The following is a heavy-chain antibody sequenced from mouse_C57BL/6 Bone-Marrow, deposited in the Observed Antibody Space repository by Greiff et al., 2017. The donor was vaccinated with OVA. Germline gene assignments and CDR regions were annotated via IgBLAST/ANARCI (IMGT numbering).Heavy chain of an antibody. V-gene: IGHV1-20*01. Sequence: LVEPGDSVKISCKASGYSFTGYFMNWVMQSHGKSLEWIGRINPYNGDTFYNQKFKGKATLTVDKSSSTAHMELRSLTSEDSAVYYCARMVTPAWGQGTLVTVSA. CDR2: INPYNGDT. CDR3: ARMVTPA. J-gene: IGHJ3*01. D-gene: IGHD2-2*01. CDR1: GYSFTGYF.